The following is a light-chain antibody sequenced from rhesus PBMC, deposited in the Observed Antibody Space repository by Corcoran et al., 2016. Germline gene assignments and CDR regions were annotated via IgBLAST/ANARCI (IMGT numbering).Light chain of an antibody. CDR2: DAS. J-gene: IGKJ2*01. V-gene: IGKV1-28*02. Sequence: DIQMTQSPSSLSASVGDTVTITCRASQGISRYLNWFQQKPGKALNLLFYDASSLESGGPSTFSGNGSWTDFTLPISNLQPEDFASYYCLHGYTTPYSFGQGTKVGIK. CDR1: QGISRY. CDR3: LHGYTTPYS.